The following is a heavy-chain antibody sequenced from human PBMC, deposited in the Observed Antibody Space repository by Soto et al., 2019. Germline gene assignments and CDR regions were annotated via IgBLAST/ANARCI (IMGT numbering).Heavy chain of an antibody. CDR2: IYYNGST. Sequence: SETLSLTCTFSVGSVSSGSYYWSWIRQPPGKGLEWIGYIYYNGSTNYNPSLKSRVTISVDTSKNQFSLKLSSVTAADTAVYYCARDVRWLKLSWFDRWGQGTQDIVSS. V-gene: IGHV4-61*01. CDR1: VGSVSSGSYY. J-gene: IGHJ5*02. CDR3: ARDVRWLKLSWFDR. D-gene: IGHD5-12*01.